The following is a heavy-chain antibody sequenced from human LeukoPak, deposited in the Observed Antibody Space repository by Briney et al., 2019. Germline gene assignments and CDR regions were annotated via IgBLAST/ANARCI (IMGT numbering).Heavy chain of an antibody. CDR1: GFSFSSYA. CDR2: IIGSGSST. Sequence: PGGSLRLSCAASGFSFSSYAMSWVRQAPGKGLERVSTIIGSGSSTYYADSVKGRFTISRDNAKNTLYLQMSSLRAEDTAVYYCAKVRRSNWDPFDYWGQGTLVTVSS. V-gene: IGHV3-23*01. J-gene: IGHJ4*02. CDR3: AKVRRSNWDPFDY. D-gene: IGHD1-1*01.